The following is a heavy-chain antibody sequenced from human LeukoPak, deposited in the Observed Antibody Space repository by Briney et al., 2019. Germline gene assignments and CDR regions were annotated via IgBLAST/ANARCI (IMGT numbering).Heavy chain of an antibody. V-gene: IGHV1-18*01. CDR2: ISAYNGNT. J-gene: IGHJ6*02. D-gene: IGHD1-26*01. CDR3: ARAPAYVGHPDPYYYYGMDV. CDR1: GYTFTSYG. Sequence: ASVKVSCKASGYTFTSYGISWVRQAPGQGLEWMGWISAYNGNTNYAQKLQGRVTMTTDTSTSTAYMELRSLRSDDTAVYYCARAPAYVGHPDPYYYYGMDVWGQGTTVTVSS.